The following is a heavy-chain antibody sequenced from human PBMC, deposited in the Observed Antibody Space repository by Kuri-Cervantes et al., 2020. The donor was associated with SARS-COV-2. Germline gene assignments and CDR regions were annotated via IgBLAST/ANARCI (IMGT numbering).Heavy chain of an antibody. V-gene: IGHV5-51*01. CDR1: GYSFTTYC. Sequence: GESLKISCKASGYSFTTYCIAWVRQKPGEGLEWMVTICPYDSTTTYGPSFQGQVTISVDTSIKTAYLQWSSLKPPDTAINYYARQKVHHTGAAGGMDVWGQGTTVTVSS. J-gene: IGHJ6*02. D-gene: IGHD5-18*01. CDR3: ARQKVHHTGAAGGMDV. CDR2: ICPYDSTT.